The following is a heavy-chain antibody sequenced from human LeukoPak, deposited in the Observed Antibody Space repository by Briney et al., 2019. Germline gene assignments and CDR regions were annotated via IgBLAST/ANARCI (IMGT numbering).Heavy chain of an antibody. Sequence: SETLSLTCTVSGASISSSSYYWGWIRQPPGKGLEWIGSIFYSGSTYYNSSLKSRVTISVDMFKNQFSLNLSSVTAADTAIYYCARVTSPATGGSFDIWGQGTMVTVSS. CDR3: ARVTSPATGGSFDI. CDR1: GASISSSSYY. D-gene: IGHD1-1*01. CDR2: IFYSGST. J-gene: IGHJ3*02. V-gene: IGHV4-39*07.